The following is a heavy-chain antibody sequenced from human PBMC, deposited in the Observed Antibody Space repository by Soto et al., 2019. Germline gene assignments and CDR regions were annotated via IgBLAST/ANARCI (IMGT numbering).Heavy chain of an antibody. J-gene: IGHJ6*04. V-gene: IGHV1-18*01. CDR3: ARDPVPRPSAARRMDV. CDR1: GYTFTSYG. Sequence: QVQLVQSGAEVKKPGASVKVSCKASGYTFTSYGISWVRQAPGQGLEWMGWISAYNGNTNYAQKLQGRVTMTTDTATSTAYMELRSLRSDDTAVYYCARDPVPRPSAARRMDVWGKGTTVTVSS. D-gene: IGHD6-6*01. CDR2: ISAYNGNT.